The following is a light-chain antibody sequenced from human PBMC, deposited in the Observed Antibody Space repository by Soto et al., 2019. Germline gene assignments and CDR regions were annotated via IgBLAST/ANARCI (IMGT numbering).Light chain of an antibody. V-gene: IGLV2-8*01. CDR3: SSYAGSNFVV. Sequence: QSALTQPPSASGSPGQSVTISCTGTSSDVGGYKYVSWYQQHPGKAPKLMIYEVSKRSSGVPDRFSGSKSGNTASLTVSGLQAEYEADYYCSSYAGSNFVVFGGGTKLTVL. CDR1: SSDVGGYKY. J-gene: IGLJ2*01. CDR2: EVS.